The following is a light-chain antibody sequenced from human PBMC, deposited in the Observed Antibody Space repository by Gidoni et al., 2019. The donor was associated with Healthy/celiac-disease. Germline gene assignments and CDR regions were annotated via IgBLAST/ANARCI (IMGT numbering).Light chain of an antibody. CDR1: QSISSY. CDR2: AAS. CDR3: QQSYSTPLYS. J-gene: IGKJ2*03. Sequence: IQLTQSPSYLSASVGDRVTITCRSSQSISSYLNCYQQKPGKAPKLLIYAASSLQSGVPSRFSGSGSGTYFTLTISSLQPEDFATYYCQQSYSTPLYSFXQXTKLEIK. V-gene: IGKV1-39*01.